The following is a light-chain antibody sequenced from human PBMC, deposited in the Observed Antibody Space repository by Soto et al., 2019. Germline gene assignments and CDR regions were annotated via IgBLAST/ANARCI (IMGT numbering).Light chain of an antibody. V-gene: IGKV3-20*01. Sequence: VLTQSPVTLSFSPWEIATLSCSASQSISSNYVAWYQQKPGQSPRLLIYGASTRATGIPDRFSGSGSGTEFTLTISSLQPDDFATYYCQQYNSWWTFGQGTKVDIK. CDR2: GAS. CDR3: QQYNSWWT. CDR1: QSISSNY. J-gene: IGKJ1*01.